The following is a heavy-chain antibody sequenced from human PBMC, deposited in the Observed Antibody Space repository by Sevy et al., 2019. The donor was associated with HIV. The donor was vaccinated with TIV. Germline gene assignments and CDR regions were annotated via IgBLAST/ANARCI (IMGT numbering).Heavy chain of an antibody. J-gene: IGHJ5*02. CDR1: GGSISSSSYY. CDR2: IYYSGST. V-gene: IGHV4-39*01. Sequence: SETLSLTCTVSGGSISSSSYYWGWIRQPPGKGLEWIGSIYYSGSTYYNPSLKSRVTISVDMSKNQFSLKLSSVTAADKAVYYCARHEKGIAAAGRPDSNWFDPWGQGTLVTVSS. CDR3: ARHEKGIAAAGRPDSNWFDP. D-gene: IGHD6-13*01.